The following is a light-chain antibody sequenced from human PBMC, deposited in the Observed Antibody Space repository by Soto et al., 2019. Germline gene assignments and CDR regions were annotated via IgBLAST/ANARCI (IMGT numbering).Light chain of an antibody. J-gene: IGLJ3*02. CDR2: DVS. V-gene: IGLV2-14*03. CDR3: SSYGGASAPVL. CDR1: SSDVGRYNY. Sequence: QSALTQPASVSGSPGQSLTISCTGTSSDVGRYNYVSWYQHHPGKAPKLMIYDVSHRPSGVSSRFSGSKSGNTASLTISGLQGEDEADYYCSSYGGASAPVLFGGGTKVTVL.